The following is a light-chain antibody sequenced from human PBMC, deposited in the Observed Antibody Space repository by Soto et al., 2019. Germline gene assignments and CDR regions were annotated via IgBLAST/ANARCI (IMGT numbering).Light chain of an antibody. Sequence: NFMLTQPHSVSESPGKTVTISCTRSSGSIASNYVQWYQQRPGGSPTTVIYEDNQRPSGVPDRFSGSIDSSSNSASLTISGLKTEDEADYYCQSYDSDNQVFGGGTKLTVL. CDR3: QSYDSDNQV. J-gene: IGLJ3*02. V-gene: IGLV6-57*01. CDR2: EDN. CDR1: SGSIASNY.